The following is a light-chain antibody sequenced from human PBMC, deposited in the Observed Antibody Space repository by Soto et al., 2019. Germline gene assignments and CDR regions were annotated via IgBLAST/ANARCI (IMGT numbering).Light chain of an antibody. CDR1: KSDIGVYDF. CDR3: KSYAGSNTYV. CDR2: EVV. J-gene: IGLJ1*01. V-gene: IGLV2-8*01. Sequence: QSALTQPPSASGSPGQSVTISCTGTKSDIGVYDFVSWYQHHPGKAPRLIIYEVVQRPSGVPDRFSGSKSGNTASLTVSGLQAADEADYFCKSYAGSNTYVFG.